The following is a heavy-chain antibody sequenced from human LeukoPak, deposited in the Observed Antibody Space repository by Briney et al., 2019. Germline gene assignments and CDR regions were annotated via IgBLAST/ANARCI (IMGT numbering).Heavy chain of an antibody. D-gene: IGHD2-15*01. CDR3: ASPGFCSGGGCIYRYMAV. Sequence: SVKVSCKASGGTFSSYAISWVRQAPGQGLEWMGGIIPIFGTANYAQKFQGRVTITTDESTSTAYMELSRLRTADTAVYYCASPGFCSGGGCIYRYMAVWGKGAPVTVSS. CDR2: IIPIFGTA. V-gene: IGHV1-69*05. J-gene: IGHJ6*03. CDR1: GGTFSSYA.